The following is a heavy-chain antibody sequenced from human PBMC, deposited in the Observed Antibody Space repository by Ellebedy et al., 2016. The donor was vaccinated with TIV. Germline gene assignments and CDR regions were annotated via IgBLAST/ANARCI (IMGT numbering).Heavy chain of an antibody. CDR2: ISAYNGDT. D-gene: IGHD6-13*01. V-gene: IGHV1-18*04. CDR3: ARGGAAAGATPDY. Sequence: AASVKVSCKASGYSFTSYNINWVRQAPGQGLEWMGWISAYNGDTNYAQKFHDRVTMTTDTSTTTAYMELRSLRSDDTAVYYCARGGAAAGATPDYWGQGTLVTVSS. CDR1: GYSFTSYN. J-gene: IGHJ4*02.